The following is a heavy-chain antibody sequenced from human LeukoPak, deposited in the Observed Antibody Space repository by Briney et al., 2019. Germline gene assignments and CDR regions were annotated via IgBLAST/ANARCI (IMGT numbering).Heavy chain of an antibody. CDR3: ANSVVAATYRYYYYMDV. CDR1: GFTFSSYA. Sequence: GGSLRLSCAASGFTFSSYAMSRVRQAPGKGLEWVSAISGSGGSTYYADSVKGRFTISRDNSKNTLYLQMNSLRAEDTAVYYCANSVVAATYRYYYYMDVWGKGTTVTVSS. V-gene: IGHV3-23*01. CDR2: ISGSGGST. J-gene: IGHJ6*03. D-gene: IGHD2-15*01.